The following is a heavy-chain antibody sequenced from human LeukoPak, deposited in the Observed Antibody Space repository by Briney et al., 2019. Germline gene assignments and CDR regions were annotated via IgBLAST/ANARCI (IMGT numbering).Heavy chain of an antibody. CDR3: ARVGYYYDIRY. CDR1: GYSISSGYY. Sequence: KPSETLSLTCTVSGYSISSGYYWGWIRQPPGKGLEWIGNIYHSGSSYYNPSLKSRVIISVDTSKNQFSLKLSSVTAADTAVYYCARVGYYYDIRYWGQGTLVTVSS. D-gene: IGHD3-22*01. V-gene: IGHV4-38-2*02. J-gene: IGHJ4*02. CDR2: IYHSGSS.